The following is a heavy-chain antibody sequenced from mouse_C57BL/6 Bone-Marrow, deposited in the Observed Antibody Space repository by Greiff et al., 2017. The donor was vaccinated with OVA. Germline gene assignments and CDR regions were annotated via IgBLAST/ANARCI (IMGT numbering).Heavy chain of an antibody. Sequence: EVQLVESGGGLVKPGGSLKLSCAASGFTFSSYAMSWVRQTPEKRLEWVATISDGGSYTYYPDNVKGRFTISRDNAKNNLYLQMSHLKSEDTAMYYCAGPPYYCGSSYGYVDVWGTGTTVTVSS. CDR1: GFTFSSYA. D-gene: IGHD1-1*01. V-gene: IGHV5-4*01. CDR2: ISDGGSYT. CDR3: AGPPYYCGSSYGYVDV. J-gene: IGHJ1*03.